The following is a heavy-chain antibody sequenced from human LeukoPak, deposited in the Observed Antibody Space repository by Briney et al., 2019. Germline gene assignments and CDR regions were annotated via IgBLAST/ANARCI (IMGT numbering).Heavy chain of an antibody. J-gene: IGHJ4*02. CDR1: GYSFTTYG. V-gene: IGHV1-18*01. CDR3: ARLHLGELSSGFDY. D-gene: IGHD3-16*02. Sequence: GASVKVSCKASGYSFTTYGVTWVRQAPGQGLEWMGWISAYNGDTRYAQHLQGRLTITTDTSTTTANIDLRSLRSDDTAVYYCARLHLGELSSGFDYWGQGTLVTAAS. CDR2: ISAYNGDT.